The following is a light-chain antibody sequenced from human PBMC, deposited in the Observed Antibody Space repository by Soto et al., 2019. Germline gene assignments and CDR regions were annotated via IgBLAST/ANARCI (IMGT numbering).Light chain of an antibody. CDR3: QCYDNSLGGYV. V-gene: IGLV1-40*01. CDR1: SSNIGAGYD. Sequence: QSVLTQPPSVSGAPGQGVTISCTGSSSNIGAGYDVHWYLQLPGTAPKLLVYGDINRPSGVPDRFFASKSGTSASLAITGLQQEDAADFYCQCYDNSLGGYVFGGGTKLTVL. J-gene: IGLJ1*01. CDR2: GDI.